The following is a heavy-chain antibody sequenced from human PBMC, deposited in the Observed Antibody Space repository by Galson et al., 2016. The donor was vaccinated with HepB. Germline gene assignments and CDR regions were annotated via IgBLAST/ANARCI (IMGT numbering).Heavy chain of an antibody. CDR3: ARDHVIVVVPATGGYYGMDV. D-gene: IGHD2-2*01. J-gene: IGHJ6*04. CDR2: INPKTGGT. CDR1: GYTFIGYY. V-gene: IGHV1-2*06. Sequence: SVKVSCKASGYTFIGYYLHWVRQVPGQGLEWIGRINPKTGGTEYAQKFLARVTMTRDTSLSTAYMELSSLRSDDTAVYYCARDHVIVVVPATGGYYGMDVWGRGTTVTVSS.